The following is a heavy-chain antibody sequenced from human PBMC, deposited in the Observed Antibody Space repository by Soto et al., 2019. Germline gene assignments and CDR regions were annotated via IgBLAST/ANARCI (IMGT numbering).Heavy chain of an antibody. CDR1: GFTFSSYA. D-gene: IGHD2-2*01. CDR3: AKDLFESDIVVVPAALPYYYYGMDV. J-gene: IGHJ6*02. Sequence: SGGSLRLSCAASGFTFSSYAMSWVRQAPGKGLEWVSAISGSGGSTYYADSGKGRFTITRDNSKNTLYLQMNSLRAEDTAVYYCAKDLFESDIVVVPAALPYYYYGMDVWGQGTTVTVSS. CDR2: ISGSGGST. V-gene: IGHV3-23*01.